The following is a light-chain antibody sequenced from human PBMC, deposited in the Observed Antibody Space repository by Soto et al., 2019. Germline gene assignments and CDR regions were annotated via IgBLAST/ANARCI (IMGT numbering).Light chain of an antibody. V-gene: IGKV3-20*01. CDR2: GAS. CDR3: QQYGSSPYT. CDR1: QTVSSSY. Sequence: EIVLTQSPGTLSLSPGEGAALSCRASQTVSSSYLAWYQQKPGQAPRLLIYGASSRATGIPDRFSGSGSGTDFTLTISRLEPEDFAVYYCQQYGSSPYTFGQWTKLVIK. J-gene: IGKJ2*01.